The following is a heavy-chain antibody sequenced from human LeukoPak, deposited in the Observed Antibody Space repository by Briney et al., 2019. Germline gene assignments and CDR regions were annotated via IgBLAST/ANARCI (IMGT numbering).Heavy chain of an antibody. D-gene: IGHD6-19*01. V-gene: IGHV3-11*06. CDR2: ISSSSSYT. Sequence: PGGSLRLSCAASGFTFSDYYMSWIRQAPGKGLEWVSYISSSSSYTNYADSVKGRFTISRDNAKNSLYLQMNSLRAEDTAVYYCARDPLGQWLVQSYYFDYWGQGTLVTVPS. CDR3: ARDPLGQWLVQSYYFDY. J-gene: IGHJ4*02. CDR1: GFTFSDYY.